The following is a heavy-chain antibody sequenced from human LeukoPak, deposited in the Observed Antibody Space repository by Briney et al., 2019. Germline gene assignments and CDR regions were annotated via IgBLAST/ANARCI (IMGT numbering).Heavy chain of an antibody. D-gene: IGHD2-15*01. CDR3: ARRYCSGGSCPPAGYGMDV. CDR1: GGTFSSYA. CDR2: IILIFGTA. V-gene: IGHV1-69*13. J-gene: IGHJ6*02. Sequence: SVKVSCKASGGTFSSYAISWVRQAPGQGLEWMGGIILIFGTANYAQKFQGRVTITADESTSTAYMELSSLRSEDTAVYYCARRYCSGGSCPPAGYGMDVWGQGTTVTVSS.